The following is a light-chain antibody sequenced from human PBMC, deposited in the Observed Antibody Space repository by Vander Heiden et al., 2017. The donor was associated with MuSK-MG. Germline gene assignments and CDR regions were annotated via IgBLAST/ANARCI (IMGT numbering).Light chain of an antibody. Sequence: QSVLPQPPSASGTPGQRVILSCSGSPSNIGSNTVSWYQQGQGTGPKLVIFYNVQRPSGVPDRFSGSKSGTSASLAISGLQSEDEADYFCAAWDDSLKGWVFGGGTKLTVL. CDR2: YNV. CDR1: PSNIGSNT. CDR3: AAWDDSLKGWV. J-gene: IGLJ3*02. V-gene: IGLV1-44*01.